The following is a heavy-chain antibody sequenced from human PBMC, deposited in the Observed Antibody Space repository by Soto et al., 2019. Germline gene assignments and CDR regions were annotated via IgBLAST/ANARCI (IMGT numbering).Heavy chain of an antibody. D-gene: IGHD3-16*01. V-gene: IGHV3-23*01. CDR3: AKLQGRRLVSSPLEMDV. Sequence: EVQLLESGGGLVQPGGSLRLSCAASGFTFSSYAMSWVRQAPGKGLEWVSAISGSGGSTYYADSVKGRFTISSDNSKNTLYLQMNSLRAEDTAVYYCAKLQGRRLVSSPLEMDVWGQGTSVTVSS. CDR2: ISGSGGST. CDR1: GFTFSSYA. J-gene: IGHJ6*02.